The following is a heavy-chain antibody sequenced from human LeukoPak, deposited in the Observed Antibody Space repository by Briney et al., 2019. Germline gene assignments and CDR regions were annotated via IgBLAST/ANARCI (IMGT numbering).Heavy chain of an antibody. CDR2: IYYSGST. CDR3: ARTYYGGNDYFDY. Sequence: PSETLSLTCTASGGSISSYYWSWIRQPPGKGLEWIGYIYYSGSTNYNPSLKSRVTISVDTSKNQFSLKLSSVTAADTAVYYCARTYYGGNDYFDYWGQGTLVTVSS. J-gene: IGHJ4*02. CDR1: GGSISSYY. D-gene: IGHD4-23*01. V-gene: IGHV4-59*01.